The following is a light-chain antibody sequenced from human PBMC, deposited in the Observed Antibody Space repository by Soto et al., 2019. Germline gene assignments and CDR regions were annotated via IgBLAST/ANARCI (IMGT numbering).Light chain of an antibody. V-gene: IGKV1-5*01. CDR3: QQYISYPYT. CDR2: DAS. Sequence: GDRVTITCRASQTTNTRLAWYQQKPGTAPKLLIYDASSLEGGVPSRFSASGSGTEFTLTISSLQPGDLATYYCQQYISYPYTFGQGTKVEIK. J-gene: IGKJ2*01. CDR1: QTTNTR.